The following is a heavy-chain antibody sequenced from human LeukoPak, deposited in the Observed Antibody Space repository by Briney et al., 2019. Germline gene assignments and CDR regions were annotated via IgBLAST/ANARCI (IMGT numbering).Heavy chain of an antibody. V-gene: IGHV4-39*01. Sequence: SETLSLTCTVSGGSLISSSSSSYYWGWIRQPPGKGLEWVGAIYYSGSTYYNPSLKSRVTISVDTSKSQFSLRLSSVTAADTAVYYCARVMAATPLDYFDYWGQGTLVTVSS. CDR1: GGSLISSSSSSYY. J-gene: IGHJ4*02. CDR2: IYYSGST. CDR3: ARVMAATPLDYFDY. D-gene: IGHD5-24*01.